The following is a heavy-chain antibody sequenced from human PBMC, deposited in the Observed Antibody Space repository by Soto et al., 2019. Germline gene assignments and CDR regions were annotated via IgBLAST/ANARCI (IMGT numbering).Heavy chain of an antibody. V-gene: IGHV3-30-3*01. J-gene: IGHJ6*02. CDR3: ARDQTTVVTTYYYYYGMDV. D-gene: IGHD4-17*01. CDR2: ISYDGSNK. Sequence: GGSLRLSCAASGFTFSSYAMHWVRQAPGKGLEWVAVISYDGSNKYYADSVKGRFTISRDNSKNTLCLQMNSLRAEDTAVYYCARDQTTVVTTYYYYYGMDVWGQGATVTVSS. CDR1: GFTFSSYA.